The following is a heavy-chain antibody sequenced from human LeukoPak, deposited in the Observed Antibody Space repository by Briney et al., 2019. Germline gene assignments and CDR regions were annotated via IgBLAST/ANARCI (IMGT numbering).Heavy chain of an antibody. CDR2: ISSSGGT. CDR3: AKHYGDYRNWFDP. CDR1: GGSISSTSYS. J-gene: IGHJ5*02. V-gene: IGHV4-39*07. Sequence: PSETLSLTCTVSGGSISSTSYSWGWIRQPPGKRLVWIGSISSSGGTYYNPSLKSPVIISVDTSKNQFSLKVNSVTAADTAVYYCAKHYGDYRNWFDPWGQGTQVTVSS. D-gene: IGHD4-17*01.